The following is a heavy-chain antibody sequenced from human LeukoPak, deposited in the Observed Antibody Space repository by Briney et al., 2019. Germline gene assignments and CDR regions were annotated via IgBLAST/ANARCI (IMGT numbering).Heavy chain of an antibody. CDR1: GFTFSSYA. J-gene: IGHJ4*02. Sequence: GGSLRLSGAAPGFTFSSYAMSWFRQAPGKGLDWASAISGSGGSTYYADSVKGRFTISRDNSKNTLYLQMNSLRAEDTAVYYCAKQGRYSSSWYEDWGQGTLVTVSS. D-gene: IGHD6-13*01. V-gene: IGHV3-23*01. CDR3: AKQGRYSSSWYED. CDR2: ISGSGGST.